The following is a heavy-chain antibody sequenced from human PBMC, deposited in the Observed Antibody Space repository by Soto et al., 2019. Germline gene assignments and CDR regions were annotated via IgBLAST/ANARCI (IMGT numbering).Heavy chain of an antibody. CDR1: GGSISSYY. D-gene: IGHD2-2*01. Sequence: SETLSLTCTVSGGSISSYYWSWIRQPAGKGLEWIGRIYTSGSTNYNPSLKSRVTMSVDTSKNQFSLKLSSVTAADTAVYYCARETIVVVQAGYYYYGMDVWGQGTTVTVSS. CDR3: ARETIVVVQAGYYYYGMDV. CDR2: IYTSGST. V-gene: IGHV4-4*07. J-gene: IGHJ6*02.